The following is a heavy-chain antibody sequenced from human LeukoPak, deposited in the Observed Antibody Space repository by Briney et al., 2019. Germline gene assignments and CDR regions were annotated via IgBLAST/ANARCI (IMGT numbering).Heavy chain of an antibody. CDR3: ARNGIAAAEDY. V-gene: IGHV3-30-3*01. D-gene: IGHD6-13*01. J-gene: IGHJ4*02. CDR1: GFTFSSYA. CDR2: ISYDGSNK. Sequence: GGSLRLSCAASGFTFSSYAMHWVRQAPGKGLEWVAVISYDGSNKYYADSVKGRFTISRDNSKNTLYLQMNSLRAEDTAVYYCARNGIAAAEDYWGQGTLVTVSS.